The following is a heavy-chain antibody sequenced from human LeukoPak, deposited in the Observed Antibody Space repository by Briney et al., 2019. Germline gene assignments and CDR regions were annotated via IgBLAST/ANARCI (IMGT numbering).Heavy chain of an antibody. CDR2: ICGSGGST. V-gene: IGHV3-23*01. D-gene: IGHD6-13*01. CDR1: GFTFSSYA. CDR3: AKDHMWSSGWYHWFDP. Sequence: GGSLTLSCAASGFTFSSYAMSWVRQAAGGGLEGVSGICGSGGSTYLADSVKGRFTISRDNSKNTLYLQMNSLRAEDTAVYYCAKDHMWSSGWYHWFDPWGQGTLVTVSS. J-gene: IGHJ5*02.